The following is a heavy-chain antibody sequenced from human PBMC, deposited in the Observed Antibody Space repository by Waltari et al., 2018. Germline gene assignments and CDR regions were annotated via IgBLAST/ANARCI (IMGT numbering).Heavy chain of an antibody. CDR2: VYYSGGT. J-gene: IGHJ6*03. CDR3: AKTQWELLPLYYYYMDV. CDR1: GGSISSSSYS. V-gene: IGHV4-39*01. D-gene: IGHD1-26*01. Sequence: QLQLQESGPGLVKPSETLSLTCTVSGGSISSSSYSWGWIRPPPGKGLAWIGNVYYSGGTYNNPCLKSRVSISVDTAKNEFSLKLSSMTAADTAVYYCAKTQWELLPLYYYYMDVWGKGTTVTVSS.